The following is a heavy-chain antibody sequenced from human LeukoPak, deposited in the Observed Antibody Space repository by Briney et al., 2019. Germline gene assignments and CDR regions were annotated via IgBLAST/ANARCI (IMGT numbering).Heavy chain of an antibody. CDR1: GFILSRYW. J-gene: IGHJ4*02. CDR3: ARGAPSGSYSLDY. D-gene: IGHD1-26*01. Sequence: GGSLRLSCAASGFILSRYWMHWVCQAPGEGLLWVSRINSDGSSTNYADSVKGRFTISRDNTKNTLYLQMNSLRAEDTAVFYCARGAPSGSYSLDYWGQGALVTVSS. CDR2: INSDGSST. V-gene: IGHV3-74*01.